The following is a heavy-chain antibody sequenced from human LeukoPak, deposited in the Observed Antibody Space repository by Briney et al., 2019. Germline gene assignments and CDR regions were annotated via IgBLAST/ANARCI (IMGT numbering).Heavy chain of an antibody. CDR3: ARDRLRGDGYDDVFDV. CDR1: GFTFSSYA. V-gene: IGHV3-30*04. CDR2: ISHDGSNQ. D-gene: IGHD5-24*01. Sequence: GGSLRLSCAASGFTFSSYAMHWVRQAPGKGLEWVAVISHDGSNQYTVDSVKGRFSISRDNSKNTMYLQINRLRVEDTAVYFCARDRLRGDGYDDVFDVWGQGTMVTVSS. J-gene: IGHJ3*01.